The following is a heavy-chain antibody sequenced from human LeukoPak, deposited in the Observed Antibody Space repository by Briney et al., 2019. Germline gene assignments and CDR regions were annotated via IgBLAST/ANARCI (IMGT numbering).Heavy chain of an antibody. V-gene: IGHV3-23*01. D-gene: IGHD4-17*01. CDR3: ARDIEYGDYVPDY. CDR2: ISGSGGST. Sequence: PGGSLRLSCAASGFTFSTYTMSWVRQAPGKGLEWVSGISGSGGSTYYADSVKGRFTISRDNSKNTVYLQMNSLRAEDTAVYYCARDIEYGDYVPDYWGQGTLVTVSS. J-gene: IGHJ4*02. CDR1: GFTFSTYT.